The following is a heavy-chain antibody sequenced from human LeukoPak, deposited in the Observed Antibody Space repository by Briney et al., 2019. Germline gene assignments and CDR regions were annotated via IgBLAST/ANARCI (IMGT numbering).Heavy chain of an antibody. D-gene: IGHD5-18*01. J-gene: IGHJ2*01. V-gene: IGHV4-4*07. Sequence: SETLSLTCTVSGGSISSYYWSWIRQPAGKGLEWIGRIYTSGSTNYNPSLKSRVTMSVDTSKNQFSLKLSSVTAADTAVYYCARGDTAMAVWYFDLWGRGTLVTVSS. CDR1: GGSISSYY. CDR3: ARGDTAMAVWYFDL. CDR2: IYTSGST.